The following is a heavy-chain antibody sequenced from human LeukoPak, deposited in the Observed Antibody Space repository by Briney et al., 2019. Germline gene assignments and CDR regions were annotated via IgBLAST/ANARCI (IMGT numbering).Heavy chain of an antibody. J-gene: IGHJ4*02. V-gene: IGHV3-7*01. CDR2: IKEDGTEK. CDR3: ARDAPAGEKPEYFFDY. Sequence: PGGCLRLSCAGSGFTFSDFWITWVRQTPGKGLEWVANIKEDGTEKNLVDSVKGRFTISRDNAKNSLYLQMNSLRAEDTAVYYCARDAPAGEKPEYFFDYWGQGTLVTVSS. CDR1: GFTFSDFW.